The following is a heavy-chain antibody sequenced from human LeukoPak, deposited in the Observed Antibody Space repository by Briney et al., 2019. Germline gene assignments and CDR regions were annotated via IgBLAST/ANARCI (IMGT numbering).Heavy chain of an antibody. D-gene: IGHD2-15*01. J-gene: IGHJ4*02. CDR3: AKDVVVVLASSDYLDY. CDR2: IGRTSTDK. CDR1: GFTFNTYT. Sequence: GGSLRLSCAASGFTFNTYTMNWVRQAPGKGLEWVSSIGRTSTDKYYADSVRGRFTISRDNAENSLYVQMTSLRAEDTAVYYCAKDVVVVLASSDYLDYWGQGTLVTVSS. V-gene: IGHV3-21*01.